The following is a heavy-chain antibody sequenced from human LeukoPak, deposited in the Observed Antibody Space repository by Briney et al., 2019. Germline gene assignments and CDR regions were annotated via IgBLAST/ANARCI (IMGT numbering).Heavy chain of an antibody. V-gene: IGHV3-48*01. CDR2: ITSTSSTI. D-gene: IGHD3-10*01. CDR1: GFTFNSYA. CDR3: ASSRGPCDS. Sequence: GGSLRLSCAASGFTFNSYAMSWVRQAPGKGLEWVSYITSTSSTIYYADSVKGGSTISRDNAKKSLYLQMDSLRAEDTALYYCASSRGPCDSWGQGTLVTVSS. J-gene: IGHJ5*01.